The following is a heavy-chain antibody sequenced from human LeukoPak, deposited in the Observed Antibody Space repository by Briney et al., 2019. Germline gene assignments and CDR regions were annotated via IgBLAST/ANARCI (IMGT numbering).Heavy chain of an antibody. CDR3: AKDYDYGFDY. CDR2: ISWNIDNI. CDR1: GFTFDDYA. Sequence: GRSLRLSCAASGFTFDDYAMHWVRQVPGKGLEWVSGISWNIDNIDYADSVRGRFTISRDNAKNSLYLQMNSLRAEDTALYYCAKDYDYGFDYWGQGTLVTVSS. J-gene: IGHJ4*02. D-gene: IGHD4-17*01. V-gene: IGHV3-9*01.